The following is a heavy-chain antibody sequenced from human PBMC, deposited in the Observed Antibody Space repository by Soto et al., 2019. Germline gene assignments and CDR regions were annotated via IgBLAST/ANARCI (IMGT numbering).Heavy chain of an antibody. CDR2: ISSTTNYI. Sequence: GGFLRLSCAASGFTFTRFSMNWVRQAPGKGLEWVSSISSTTNYIYYGDSMKGRFTISRDNAKNSLYLEMNSLSAEDTAVYYCARESEDLTSNFDYWGQGTLVTVSS. CDR3: ARESEDLTSNFDY. J-gene: IGHJ4*02. CDR1: GFTFTRFS. V-gene: IGHV3-21*06.